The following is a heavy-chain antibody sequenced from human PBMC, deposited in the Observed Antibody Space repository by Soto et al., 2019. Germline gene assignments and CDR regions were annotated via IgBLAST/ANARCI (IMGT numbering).Heavy chain of an antibody. V-gene: IGHV4-31*03. J-gene: IGHJ5*02. Sequence: KTSETLSLTCTVSGGSISSGGYYWSWIRQHPGKGLEWIGYIYYSGSTYYNPSLKSRVTISVDTSKNQFSLKLSSVTAADTAVYYCARRGAAAGTFWFDPWGQGTLVTVSS. CDR3: ARRGAAAGTFWFDP. CDR2: IYYSGST. D-gene: IGHD6-13*01. CDR1: GGSISSGGYY.